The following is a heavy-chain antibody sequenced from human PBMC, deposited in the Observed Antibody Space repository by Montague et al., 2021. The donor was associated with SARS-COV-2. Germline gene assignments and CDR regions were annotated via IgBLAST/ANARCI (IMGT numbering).Heavy chain of an antibody. J-gene: IGHJ4*02. D-gene: IGHD4-23*01. CDR1: GGSLSGFY. CDR2: ITHGGST. V-gene: IGHV4-34*01. Sequence: SETLSLTCAVYGGSLSGFYWTWIRQAPGKGLEWVGEITHGGSTSYSPALKSRLTISFDTSKNQFSLKLDSVTAADTATYYCARSHDYRGNDYFDSWGQGPLVIVSS. CDR3: ARSHDYRGNDYFDS.